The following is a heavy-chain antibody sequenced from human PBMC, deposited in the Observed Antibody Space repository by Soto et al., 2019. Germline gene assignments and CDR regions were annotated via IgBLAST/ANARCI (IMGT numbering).Heavy chain of an antibody. J-gene: IGHJ4*02. D-gene: IGHD3-10*01. CDR2: INHRVVI. V-gene: IGHV4-34*01. CDR1: GVSFSNYY. CDR3: GRGMGSEPPRGN. Sequence: QVQLQQWGAGLLKSSETLSLTCAVYGVSFSNYYWVWIRQSPGKGLEWIGEINHRVVINYKPSLKSRVSIFVYPSKNQFSLRLTSVTAADSAVYYCGRGMGSEPPRGNWSQGTPVSVSS.